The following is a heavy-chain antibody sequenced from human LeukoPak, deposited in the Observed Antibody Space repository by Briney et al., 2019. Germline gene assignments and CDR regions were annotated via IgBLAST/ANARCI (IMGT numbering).Heavy chain of an antibody. V-gene: IGHV3-23*01. D-gene: IGHD3-16*01. CDR2: ISGNGDIT. CDR3: AKVTGGDMITYGGLDY. Sequence: PGGSLRLSCAASGFTFSNYAMSWVRQAPGKGLEWVSAISGNGDITYYTDSVKGRFTISRDNSKNTLYLQMNSLRAEDTAIYYCAKVTGGDMITYGGLDYWGQGTLVTVPS. J-gene: IGHJ4*02. CDR1: GFTFSNYA.